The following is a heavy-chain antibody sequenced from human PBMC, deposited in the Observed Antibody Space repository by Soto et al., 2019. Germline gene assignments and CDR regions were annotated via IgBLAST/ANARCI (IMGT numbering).Heavy chain of an antibody. CDR1: GGTLSKFG. D-gene: IGHD1-26*01. V-gene: IGHV1-69*06. CDR2: ILPIFDEP. CDR3: AKDRPYSLRCYIRHHDASDV. Sequence: QVQLVQSGAELRQPGSSVRVSCKASGGTLSKFGIAWFRQAPGQRPEWMGNILPIFDEPTYAFTLKNRLNIVVDTSNVVFYMEWGSMTSENTAIYYCAKDRPYSLRCYIRHHDASDVWGQGT. J-gene: IGHJ3*01.